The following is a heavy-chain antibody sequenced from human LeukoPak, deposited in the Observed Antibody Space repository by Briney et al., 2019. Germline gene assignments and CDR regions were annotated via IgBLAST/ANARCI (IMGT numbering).Heavy chain of an antibody. Sequence: GGSLRLSCAASGFSFSDYDMHWVRQAPGKGLEWVTFIRYDGTNTYADSVKGRFTISRDNSKNTLYLQMNRLRAEDTAVYYCAFPPTVTSISGYWGQGTLVTVSS. J-gene: IGHJ4*02. D-gene: IGHD4-17*01. V-gene: IGHV3-30*02. CDR1: GFSFSDYD. CDR2: IRYDGTNT. CDR3: AFPPTVTSISGY.